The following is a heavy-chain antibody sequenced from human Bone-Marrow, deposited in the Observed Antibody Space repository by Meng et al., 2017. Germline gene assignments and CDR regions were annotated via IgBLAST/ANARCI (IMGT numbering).Heavy chain of an antibody. D-gene: IGHD7-27*01. V-gene: IGHV1-8*01. CDR3: ARELGMDAFDL. Sequence: ASVKVSCKASGYTFTTYDINWVRQATGQGLEWMGWMNPNTGNTGYAQKFQGRVTVTRNTSISTAYMELRSLRSEDTAVYYCARELGMDAFDLWGQGTMVTVSS. J-gene: IGHJ3*01. CDR2: MNPNTGNT. CDR1: GYTFTTYD.